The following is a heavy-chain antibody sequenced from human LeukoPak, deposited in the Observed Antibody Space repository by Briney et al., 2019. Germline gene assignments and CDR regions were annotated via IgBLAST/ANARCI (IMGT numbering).Heavy chain of an antibody. D-gene: IGHD5-24*01. V-gene: IGHV5-51*01. J-gene: IGHJ4*02. CDR2: IYPGDSDT. Sequence: GESLKISCKGSGYSFTSYWIGWVRQMPGKGLEWMGIIYPGDSDTRYSPSFQGQVTISADKSISTAYLQWSSLKASDTAMYYCARQRSEMATIHYYYLDYWGQGTLVTVSS. CDR1: GYSFTSYW. CDR3: ARQRSEMATIHYYYLDY.